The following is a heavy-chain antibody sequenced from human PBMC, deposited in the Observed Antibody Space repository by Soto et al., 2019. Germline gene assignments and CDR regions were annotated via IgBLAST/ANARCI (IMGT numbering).Heavy chain of an antibody. Sequence: PSETLSPTCTVSGGSIRGYYWSWIRQPPGKGLEWIGYIYYSGGPKYNPSLGSRVTISVDRSKNQLSLKLTSVTAADTAVYYCARQSGGPYNWFDPWGQGTLVTVSS. J-gene: IGHJ5*02. V-gene: IGHV4-59*08. CDR2: IYYSGGP. CDR1: GGSIRGYY. CDR3: ARQSGGPYNWFDP.